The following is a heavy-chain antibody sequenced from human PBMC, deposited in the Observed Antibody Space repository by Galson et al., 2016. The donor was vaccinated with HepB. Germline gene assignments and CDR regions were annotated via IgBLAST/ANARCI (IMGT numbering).Heavy chain of an antibody. CDR1: GGSISSGDYY. CDR3: ARVNYFDGTGKYYFDY. V-gene: IGHV4-30-4*01. D-gene: IGHD2/OR15-2a*01. J-gene: IGHJ4*02. CDR2: ISESGNT. Sequence: TLSLTCTVSGGSISSGDYYWSWIRKPPGKGLEWIGYISESGNTYENPSLRSRLFISVDTSKDQFALKLSSVTAADTAMYYCARVNYFDGTGKYYFDYWGQGTLVTVSS.